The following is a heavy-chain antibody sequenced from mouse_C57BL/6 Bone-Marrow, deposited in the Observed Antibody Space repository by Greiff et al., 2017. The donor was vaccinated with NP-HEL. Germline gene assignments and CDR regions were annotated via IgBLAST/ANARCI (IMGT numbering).Heavy chain of an antibody. CDR1: GFTFSSYG. J-gene: IGHJ3*01. V-gene: IGHV5-6*01. Sequence: EVQLVESGGDLVKPGGSLKLSCAASGFTFSSYGMSWVRQTPDKRLEWVATISSGGSYTYYPDSVKGRFTISRDNAKNTLYLQMSSLKSEDTAMYYCARHIYYDHGAYWGQGTLVTVSA. D-gene: IGHD2-4*01. CDR2: ISSGGSYT. CDR3: ARHIYYDHGAY.